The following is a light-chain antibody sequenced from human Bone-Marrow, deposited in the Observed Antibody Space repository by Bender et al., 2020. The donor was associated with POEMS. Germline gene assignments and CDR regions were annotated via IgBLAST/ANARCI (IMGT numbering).Light chain of an antibody. CDR3: NSWDSGGSVV. CDR1: SLRRYS. V-gene: IGLV3-19*01. J-gene: IGLJ2*01. Sequence: SSELTQGPAVSVALGQTVRITCQGDSLRRYSANWFQQKPGQAPILVISGKNNRPTGIPDRFSGSISANTASLTITGAQAEDEADYYCNSWDSGGSVVFGGGTKLTVL. CDR2: GKN.